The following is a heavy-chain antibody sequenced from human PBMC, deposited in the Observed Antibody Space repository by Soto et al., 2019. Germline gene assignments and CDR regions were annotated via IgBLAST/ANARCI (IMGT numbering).Heavy chain of an antibody. J-gene: IGHJ4*02. CDR2: INHSGST. D-gene: IGHD3-16*01. Sequence: PSETLSLTYAVYGGSFSGYYWSWIRQPPGKGLEWIGEINHSGSTNYNPSLKSRVTISVDTSRNQFPLKLSSVTAADTAVYYCARDPLYRPFDYWGQGTLVTVSS. CDR3: ARDPLYRPFDY. V-gene: IGHV4-34*01. CDR1: GGSFSGYY.